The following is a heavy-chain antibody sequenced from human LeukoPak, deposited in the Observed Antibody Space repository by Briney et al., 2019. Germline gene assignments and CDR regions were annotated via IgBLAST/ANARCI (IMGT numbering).Heavy chain of an antibody. CDR2: IYPGDSDT. CDR3: ARGSSSSLEYFDY. V-gene: IGHV5-51*01. CDR1: GYSFTTYW. D-gene: IGHD6-6*01. Sequence: GESLKISCKGSGYSFTTYWIGWVRQMPGKGLAWMAIIYPGDSDTRYSPSFQGQVTVSADKSVSTAYLQWSSLKAADTAMYYCARGSSSSLEYFDYWGQGTLVTVSS. J-gene: IGHJ4*02.